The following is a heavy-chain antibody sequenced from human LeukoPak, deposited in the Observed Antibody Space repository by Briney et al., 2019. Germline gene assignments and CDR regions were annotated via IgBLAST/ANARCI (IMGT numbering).Heavy chain of an antibody. CDR3: ARDDYGGRPLEY. CDR1: GYTFTSYG. D-gene: IGHD4/OR15-4a*01. CDR2: IIPIIGIR. Sequence: GASVKVSCKASGYTFTSYGISWVRQAPGQGLEWMGRIIPIIGIRNYEQKFQDRVTITADESTRTIYMDLRGLRSEDTAIYYCARDDYGGRPLEYWGQGTLLTVSS. J-gene: IGHJ4*02. V-gene: IGHV1-69*04.